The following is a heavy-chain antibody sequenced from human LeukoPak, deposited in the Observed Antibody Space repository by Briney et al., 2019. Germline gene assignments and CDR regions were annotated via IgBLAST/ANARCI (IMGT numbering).Heavy chain of an antibody. V-gene: IGHV1-2*02. D-gene: IGHD2-2*01. Sequence: ASVKVSCKASGYTFTGYYMHWVRQAPGQGLEWMGWINPNSGGTNYAQKFQGRVTMTRDTSISTAYMELSRLRSDDTAVYYYARVVPAAIQFDYWGQGTLVTVSS. J-gene: IGHJ4*02. CDR1: GYTFTGYY. CDR3: ARVVPAAIQFDY. CDR2: INPNSGGT.